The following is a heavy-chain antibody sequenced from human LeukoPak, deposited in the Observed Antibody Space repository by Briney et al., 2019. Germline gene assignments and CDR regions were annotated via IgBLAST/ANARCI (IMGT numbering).Heavy chain of an antibody. J-gene: IGHJ4*02. CDR3: AKEFRDDDYFEY. Sequence: PGGSLRLSCAASGFTFSSYGMHWVRQAPGKGLEWVAVISYDGSNKYYADFVKGRFTISRDNSKNTLYLQMNSLRAEDTAVYYCAKEFRDDDYFEYWGQGTLVTVSS. V-gene: IGHV3-30*18. CDR1: GFTFSSYG. CDR2: ISYDGSNK.